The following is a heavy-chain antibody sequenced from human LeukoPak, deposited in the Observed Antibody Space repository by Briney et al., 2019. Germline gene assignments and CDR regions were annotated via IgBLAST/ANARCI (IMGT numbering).Heavy chain of an antibody. J-gene: IGHJ5*02. CDR2: IYYSGGT. CDR3: ARLLSPSRGSWFDP. V-gene: IGHV4-59*08. Sequence: PSETLSLTCTVSGGSISSYYWSWIRQPPGKGLEWIGYIYYSGGTNYNPSLKSRVTISVDTSKNQFSLKLSSVTAADTAVYYCARLLSPSRGSWFDPWGQGTLVTVSS. D-gene: IGHD1-26*01. CDR1: GGSISSYY.